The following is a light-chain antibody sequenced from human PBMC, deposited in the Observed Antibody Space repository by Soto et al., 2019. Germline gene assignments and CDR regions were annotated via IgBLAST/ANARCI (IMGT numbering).Light chain of an antibody. Sequence: EIVMTQSPATLSVSPGERATLSCRASQSVSNNLAWYQKKPGQAPRLLIYGASTRATGIPARFSGSGSGTAFTLTISSLQSEDFAFYYCKQYNNWWTFGQGTRVDIK. CDR3: KQYNNWWT. V-gene: IGKV3-15*01. CDR2: GAS. CDR1: QSVSNN. J-gene: IGKJ1*01.